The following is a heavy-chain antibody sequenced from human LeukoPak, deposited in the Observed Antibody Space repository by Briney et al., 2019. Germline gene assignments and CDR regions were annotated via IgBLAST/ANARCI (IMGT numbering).Heavy chain of an antibody. Sequence: PSETLSLTCRVSGYSISSGYYRGLIRQPPGKGLGWIGSIDRSGSTYYNPSLKSRVTISVVTSKNQFSLKLRSVTAADTAVYYCARDSALAQAVMFDYWGQGTLVTVSS. CDR3: ARDSALAQAVMFDY. V-gene: IGHV4-38-2*02. CDR1: GYSISSGYY. J-gene: IGHJ4*02. D-gene: IGHD6-19*01. CDR2: IDRSGST.